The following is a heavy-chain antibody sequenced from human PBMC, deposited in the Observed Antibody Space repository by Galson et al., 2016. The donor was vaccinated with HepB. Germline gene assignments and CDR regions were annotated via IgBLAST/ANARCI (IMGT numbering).Heavy chain of an antibody. CDR1: GFTVSSEY. J-gene: IGHJ4*02. D-gene: IGHD1-26*01. CDR3: ARVARGNFRKESVHFDY. V-gene: IGHV3-74*01. CDR2: INNDGDTT. Sequence: SLRLSCAASGFTVSSEYMTWVRQAPGKGLVFVSRINNDGDTTNYVDSVKGRFTVSRDNANKTLYLEMNSLRAEDTAVYYCARVARGNFRKESVHFDYWGQGTLVAVSS.